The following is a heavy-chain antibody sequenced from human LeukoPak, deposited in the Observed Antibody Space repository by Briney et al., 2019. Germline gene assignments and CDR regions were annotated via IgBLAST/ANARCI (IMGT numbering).Heavy chain of an antibody. CDR3: ARDHSSGYNWFDP. J-gene: IGHJ5*02. V-gene: IGHV3-11*01. Sequence: GGSLRLSCAASGFTFSDYYMSWIRQAPGKGLEWVSYISSSGSTIYYADSVKGRFTISRDNAKNSLYPQMNSLRAEDTAVYYCARDHSSGYNWFDPWGQGTLVTVSS. D-gene: IGHD6-19*01. CDR2: ISSSGSTI. CDR1: GFTFSDYY.